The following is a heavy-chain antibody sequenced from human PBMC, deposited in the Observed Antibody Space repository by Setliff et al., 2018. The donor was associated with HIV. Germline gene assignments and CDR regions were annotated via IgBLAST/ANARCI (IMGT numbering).Heavy chain of an antibody. Sequence: PSETLSLTCTVSVGSISSSSYYWGWIRQPPGKGLEWIGSIYYSGSTYYTPSLRSRISVSVDTSKSQFSLTLSSVTAADTGIYYCVRSMGFGEIPFDYWGQGTLVTVSS. CDR1: VGSISSSSYY. CDR3: VRSMGFGEIPFDY. CDR2: IYYSGST. V-gene: IGHV4-39*01. D-gene: IGHD3-10*01. J-gene: IGHJ4*02.